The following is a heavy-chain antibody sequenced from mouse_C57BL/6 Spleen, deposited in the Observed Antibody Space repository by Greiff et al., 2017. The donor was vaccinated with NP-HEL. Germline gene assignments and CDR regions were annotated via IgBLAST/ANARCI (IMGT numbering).Heavy chain of an antibody. CDR2: IYPGSGNT. V-gene: IGHV1-66*01. CDR3: ARAITTVVATGAY. J-gene: IGHJ3*01. D-gene: IGHD1-1*01. CDR1: GYSFTSYY. Sequence: VKLHESGPELVKPGASVKISCKASGYSFTSYYIHWVKQRPGQGLEWIGWIYPGSGNTKYNEKFKGKATLTADTSSSTAYMQLSSLTSEDSAVYYCARAITTVVATGAYWGQGTLVTVSA.